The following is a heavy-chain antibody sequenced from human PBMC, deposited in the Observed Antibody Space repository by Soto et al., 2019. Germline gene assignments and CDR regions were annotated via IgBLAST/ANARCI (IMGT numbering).Heavy chain of an antibody. J-gene: IGHJ4*02. CDR3: AKLLVGATPRNDFDS. Sequence: QVQLQESGPGLVKPSETLSLACSVSGASINSNVFFWGWIRQPPGRGLEWIGSIYSNGGTYYNPSLKSRVFISIDTSKNQFSLNVKSVTAADTAVYYCAKLLVGATPRNDFDSWGQGTLVTVSS. CDR2: IYSNGGT. D-gene: IGHD1-26*01. V-gene: IGHV4-39*01. CDR1: GASINSNVFF.